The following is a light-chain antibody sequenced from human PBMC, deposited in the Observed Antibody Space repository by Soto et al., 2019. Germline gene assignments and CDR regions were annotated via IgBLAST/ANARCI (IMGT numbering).Light chain of an antibody. CDR2: KAS. CDR3: QQYSSSPLT. J-gene: IGKJ4*01. CDR1: QTICSW. V-gene: IGKV1-5*03. Sequence: DIQISQPPYALSASLADTGTITCRASQTICSWLAWYQQKPGKAPQLLIYKASDLETGVPSRFSGSGSGTEFTLTISSLQPDDFATYYCQQYSSSPLTFGGGTKVDIK.